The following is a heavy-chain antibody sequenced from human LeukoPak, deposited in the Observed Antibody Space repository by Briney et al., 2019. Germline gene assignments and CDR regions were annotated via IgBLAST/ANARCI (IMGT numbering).Heavy chain of an antibody. V-gene: IGHV3-23*01. CDR3: AKALIDYDSSGTH. D-gene: IGHD3-22*01. Sequence: AGGSLRLSCAASGFTFSSYAMSWVRQAPGKGLEWVSAISGSGGSTYYADSVKGRFTISRDNSKNTLYLQMNSLRAEDTAVYYCAKALIDYDSSGTHWGQGTLVTVSS. J-gene: IGHJ4*02. CDR2: ISGSGGST. CDR1: GFTFSSYA.